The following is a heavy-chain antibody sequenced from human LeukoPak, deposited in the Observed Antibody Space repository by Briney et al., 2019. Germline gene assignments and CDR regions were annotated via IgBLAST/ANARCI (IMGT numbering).Heavy chain of an antibody. CDR3: ARGGIAVAGRNWFDP. Sequence: SETLSLTCTVSGGSISSHYWSWIRQPPGKGLEWIGYIYYSGSTNYNPSLKSRVTISVDTSKNQFSLKPSSVTAADTAVYYCARGGIAVAGRNWFDPWGQGTLVTVSS. D-gene: IGHD6-19*01. CDR1: GGSISSHY. J-gene: IGHJ5*02. V-gene: IGHV4-59*11. CDR2: IYYSGST.